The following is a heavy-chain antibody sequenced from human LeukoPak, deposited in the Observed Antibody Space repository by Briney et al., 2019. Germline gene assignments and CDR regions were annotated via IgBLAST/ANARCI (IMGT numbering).Heavy chain of an antibody. CDR2: IYYSGST. V-gene: IGHV4-39*07. J-gene: IGHJ6*03. Sequence: SETLSLTCTVSGGSISSSSYYWGWIRQPPGKGLEWIGSIYYSGSTYYNPSLKSRVTISVDTSKNQFSLKLSSVTAADTAVYYCARGIFIAARGYYYYMDVWGKGTTVTVSS. CDR1: GGSISSSSYY. CDR3: ARGIFIAARGYYYYMDV. D-gene: IGHD6-6*01.